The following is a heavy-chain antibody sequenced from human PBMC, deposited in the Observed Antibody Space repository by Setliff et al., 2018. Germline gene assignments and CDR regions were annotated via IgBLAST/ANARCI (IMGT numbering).Heavy chain of an antibody. V-gene: IGHV1-2*04. D-gene: IGHD3-3*01. CDR2: INPNSGGT. CDR1: GYTFTGYY. Sequence: ALVKVSCKASGYTFTGYYMHWVRQAPGQGLEWMGWINPNSGGTNYAQKFQGWVTMTRDTSISTAYMELSRLRSDDTAVYYCARGRSNFWGYYFDYWGQGTLVTVSS. J-gene: IGHJ4*02. CDR3: ARGRSNFWGYYFDY.